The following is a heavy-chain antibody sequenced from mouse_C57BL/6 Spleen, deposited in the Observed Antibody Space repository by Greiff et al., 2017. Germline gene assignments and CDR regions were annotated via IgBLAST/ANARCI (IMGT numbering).Heavy chain of an antibody. V-gene: IGHV5-16*01. Sequence: EVQLVESEGGLVQPGSSMKLSCTASGFTFSDYYMAWVRQVPEKGLEWVANINYDGSSTYYLDSLKSRFIISRDNAKNILYLQMSSLKSEDTATYYCARGHGSSYDYYAMDYWGQGTSVTVSS. CDR2: INYDGSST. D-gene: IGHD1-1*01. CDR1: GFTFSDYY. J-gene: IGHJ4*01. CDR3: ARGHGSSYDYYAMDY.